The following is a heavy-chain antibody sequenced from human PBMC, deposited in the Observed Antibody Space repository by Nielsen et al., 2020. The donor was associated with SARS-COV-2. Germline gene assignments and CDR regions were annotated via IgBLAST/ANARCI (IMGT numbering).Heavy chain of an antibody. CDR1: GFTFSSYG. J-gene: IGHJ4*02. D-gene: IGHD6-13*01. CDR3: ASGTGPYFDY. V-gene: IGHV3-33*01. CDR2: IWYDGSNK. Sequence: GGSLRLSCAASGFTFSSYGMHWVRQAPGKGLEWVAVIWYDGSNKYYADSVKGRFTISRDNSNNTLYLQMNSLRAEDTAVYYCASGTGPYFDYWGQGTLVTFSS.